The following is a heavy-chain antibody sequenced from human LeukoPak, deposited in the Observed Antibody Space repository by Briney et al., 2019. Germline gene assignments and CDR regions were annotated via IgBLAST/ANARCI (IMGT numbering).Heavy chain of an antibody. D-gene: IGHD2-2*01. Sequence: SETPSLTCTVSGGSISSYYWSWIRQPPGKGLEWIGYIYYSGSTNYNPSLKSRVTISVDTSKNQFSLKLSSVTAADTAVYYCARVPRPYCSSTSCHYYYYMDVWGKGTTVTVSS. CDR2: IYYSGST. CDR1: GGSISSYY. J-gene: IGHJ6*03. CDR3: ARVPRPYCSSTSCHYYYYMDV. V-gene: IGHV4-59*01.